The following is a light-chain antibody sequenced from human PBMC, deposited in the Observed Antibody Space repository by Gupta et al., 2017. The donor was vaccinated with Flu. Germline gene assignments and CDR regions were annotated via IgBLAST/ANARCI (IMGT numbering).Light chain of an antibody. J-gene: IGKJ3*01. Sequence: DIQFTQSPSFLSASIGDRVTITCRASQGIGGFLAWYQEKAGQAPKLLIYAASTLQSGIPSRFSGSGSGTEFTLTMSSLQREDYAIYDCQQFESGSDTFGHGTKLDVK. CDR3: QQFESGSDT. CDR1: QGIGGF. CDR2: AAS. V-gene: IGKV1-9*01.